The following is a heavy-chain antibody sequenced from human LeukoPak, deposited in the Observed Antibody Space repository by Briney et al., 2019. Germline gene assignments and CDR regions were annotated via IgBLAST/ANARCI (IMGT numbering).Heavy chain of an antibody. CDR2: IYTSGST. CDR3: ARFTTYAMDV. CDR1: GGSISSGSYY. V-gene: IGHV4-61*02. Sequence: SQTLSLTCTVSGGSISSGSYYWSWIRQPAGKGLEWIGRIYTSGSTNYNPSLKSRVTISVDTSKNQFSLKLSSVTAADTAVYYCARFTTYAMDVWGQGTTVTVSS. D-gene: IGHD2-8*01. J-gene: IGHJ6*02.